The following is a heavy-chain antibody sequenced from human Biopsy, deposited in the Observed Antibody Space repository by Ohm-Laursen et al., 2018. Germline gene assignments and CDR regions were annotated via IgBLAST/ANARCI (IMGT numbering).Heavy chain of an antibody. CDR3: ARGFGDHLSATDYGMDV. V-gene: IGHV3-74*01. Sequence: SLRLSCAASGFTFSNYWMHWVRQAPGKGLVWVSHLYNLGTSTNYADSVRGRFTISRDNAKNTLFLQMNSLRVEDTAVYFCARGFGDHLSATDYGMDVWGQGTTVTVSS. CDR2: LYNLGTST. CDR1: GFTFSNYW. J-gene: IGHJ6*02. D-gene: IGHD4-17*01.